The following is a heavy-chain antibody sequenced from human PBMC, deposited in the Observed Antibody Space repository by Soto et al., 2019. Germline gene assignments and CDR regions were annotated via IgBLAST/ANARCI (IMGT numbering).Heavy chain of an antibody. Sequence: GGSLRLSCAASGFTFSSYGMHWVRQAPGKGLEWVAVISYDGSNKYYADSVKGRFTISRDNSKNTLYLQMNSLRAEDTAVYYCAKDRFDYGDYQIYYSGTDVWGQETTVTVSS. CDR1: GFTFSSYG. D-gene: IGHD4-17*01. V-gene: IGHV3-30*18. CDR3: AKDRFDYGDYQIYYSGTDV. J-gene: IGHJ6*02. CDR2: ISYDGSNK.